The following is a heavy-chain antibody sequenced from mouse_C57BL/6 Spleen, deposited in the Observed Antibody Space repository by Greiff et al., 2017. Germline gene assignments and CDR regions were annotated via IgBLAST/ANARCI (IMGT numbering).Heavy chain of an antibody. V-gene: IGHV5S21*01. CDR1: GFTFSSYA. CDR2: ISSGGDYI. CDR3: ARHERTWFAY. J-gene: IGHJ3*01. Sequence: EVQVVESGEGLVKPGGSLKLSCAASGFTFSSYAMSWVRQTPEKRLEWVAYISSGGDYIYYADTVKGRFTISRDNARNTLYLQMSSLKSEDTAMYYCARHERTWFAYWGQGTLVTVSA.